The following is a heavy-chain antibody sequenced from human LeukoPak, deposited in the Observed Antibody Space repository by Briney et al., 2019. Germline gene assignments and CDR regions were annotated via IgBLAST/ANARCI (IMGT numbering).Heavy chain of an antibody. Sequence: ASVKVSCKASGGTFSSYAISWVRQAPGQGLEWMGRIIPILGIANYAQKFQGRVTITADKSTSTAYMELSSLRSEDTAVYYCARGDMESSGWYGSGMDVWGQGTTVTVSS. V-gene: IGHV1-69*04. J-gene: IGHJ6*02. D-gene: IGHD6-19*01. CDR1: GGTFSSYA. CDR2: IIPILGIA. CDR3: ARGDMESSGWYGSGMDV.